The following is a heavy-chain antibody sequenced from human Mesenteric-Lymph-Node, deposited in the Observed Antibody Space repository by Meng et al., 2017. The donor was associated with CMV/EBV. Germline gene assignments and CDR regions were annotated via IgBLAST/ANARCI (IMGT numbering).Heavy chain of an antibody. J-gene: IGHJ4*02. CDR2: IFYSGTT. Sequence: SETLSLTCTVSGGSISSGTYYWGWIRQPPGKGLEFIASIFYSGTTYHNPSLKSRVTMSVDTSKNQFSLTLSSLTAADTAMYYCARAAAVAGGYFDYWGQGTLVTVSS. CDR3: ARAAAVAGGYFDY. V-gene: IGHV4-39*07. CDR1: GGSISSGTYY. D-gene: IGHD6-19*01.